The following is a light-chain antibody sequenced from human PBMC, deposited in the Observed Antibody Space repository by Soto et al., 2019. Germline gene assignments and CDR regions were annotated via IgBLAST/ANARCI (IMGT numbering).Light chain of an antibody. CDR2: EVT. Sequence: QSALTQPPSASGSPGQSVTISCTGTSSDVGAYNSVSWYQQHAGKAPKLVIYEVTKRPSGVPDRFSGSKSANTASLTVSGLQAEDEADYYCGSFASSNTWVFGGGTKLPVL. CDR3: GSFASSNTWV. CDR1: SSDVGAYNS. J-gene: IGLJ3*02. V-gene: IGLV2-8*01.